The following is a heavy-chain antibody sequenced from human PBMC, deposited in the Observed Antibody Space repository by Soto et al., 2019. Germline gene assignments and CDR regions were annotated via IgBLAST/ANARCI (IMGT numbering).Heavy chain of an antibody. Sequence: EVQVVESGGGLIQPGGSLRLSCEVSGFSVTANYMSWVRQAPGKGLEWVSVIYSGGSTYYIDSVKGRFGISRDISKNTLYLHMNSLRAEDTAVYYCHGYGYWGQGTLVTVSS. J-gene: IGHJ4*02. CDR1: GFSVTANY. CDR3: HGYGY. CDR2: IYSGGST. D-gene: IGHD5-12*01. V-gene: IGHV3-53*01.